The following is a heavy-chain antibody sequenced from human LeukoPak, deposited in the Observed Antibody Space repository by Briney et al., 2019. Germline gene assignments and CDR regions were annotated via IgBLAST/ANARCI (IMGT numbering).Heavy chain of an antibody. D-gene: IGHD6-13*01. CDR2: IHNSGST. J-gene: IGHJ4*02. V-gene: IGHV4-38-2*02. Sequence: SETLSLTCTVSGYFISSGYYWGWIRQPPGKGLQWIGSIHNSGSTYYNPSLKSRVTISVDTSKNQFSLKLSSVTAADTAVYYCARCYYDSSWYACIPTNYFDYWGQGTLVTVSS. CDR1: GYFISSGYY. CDR3: ARCYYDSSWYACIPTNYFDY.